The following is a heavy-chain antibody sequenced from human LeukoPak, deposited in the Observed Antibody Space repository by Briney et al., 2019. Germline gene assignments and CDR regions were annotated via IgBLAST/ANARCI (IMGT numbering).Heavy chain of an antibody. CDR1: GGSISSYY. CDR2: IYTSGST. Sequence: PSETLSLTCTVSGGSISSYYWSWIRQPAGKGLEWIGRIYTSGSTSYNPSLKSRVTMSVDTSKNQFSLKLISVTAADTAVYYCARGFLEWSDFDYWGQGTLVTVSS. CDR3: ARGFLEWSDFDY. D-gene: IGHD3-3*01. J-gene: IGHJ4*02. V-gene: IGHV4-4*07.